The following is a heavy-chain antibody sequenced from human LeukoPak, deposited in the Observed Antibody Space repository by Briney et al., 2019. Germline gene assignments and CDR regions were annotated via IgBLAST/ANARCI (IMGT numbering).Heavy chain of an antibody. CDR2: IYYSGST. J-gene: IGHJ4*02. V-gene: IGHV4-31*03. Sequence: SETLSLTCTVSGGSISSGGYYWSWIRQHPGKGLEWIGYIYYSGSTYYNPSLKSRVTISVDTSKNQFSLKLSSVTAADTAVYYCARGLVSFRQDFDYWGQGTLVTVSS. CDR1: GGSISSGGYY. D-gene: IGHD3-16*01. CDR3: ARGLVSFRQDFDY.